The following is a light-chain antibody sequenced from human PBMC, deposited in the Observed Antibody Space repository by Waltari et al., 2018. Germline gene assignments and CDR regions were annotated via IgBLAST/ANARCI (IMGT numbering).Light chain of an antibody. CDR3: QSYDSYFVI. CDR1: SSNIGAGFD. V-gene: IGLV1-40*01. J-gene: IGLJ2*01. CDR2: ENS. Sequence: QSVLTQPPSVSGAPGQRVTISCTGSSSNIGAGFDVHWYHQFPGTAPKLLIYENSNRPSGVPDRFSGSKSGTSASLAITGLQAEDEADYYCQSYDSYFVIFGGGTKLTVL.